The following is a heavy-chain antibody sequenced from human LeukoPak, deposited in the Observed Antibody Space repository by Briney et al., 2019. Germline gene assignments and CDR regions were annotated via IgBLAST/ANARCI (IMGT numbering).Heavy chain of an antibody. CDR2: INPSSNYI. CDR1: GFIFSRHS. V-gene: IGHV3-21*04. J-gene: IGHJ4*02. D-gene: IGHD6-19*01. CDR3: AAGDRNGWYFDY. Sequence: GGSLRLSCAASGFIFSRHSMNWVRQAPGGGLEWVSSINPSSNYIYYAGSMKGRFTISRDNAKNSLYLQMNSLRAEDTALYYCAAGDRNGWYFDYWGQGTLVTVSS.